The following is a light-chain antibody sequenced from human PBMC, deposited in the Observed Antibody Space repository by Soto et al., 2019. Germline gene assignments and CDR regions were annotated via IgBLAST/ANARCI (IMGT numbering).Light chain of an antibody. J-gene: IGLJ2*01. CDR1: SSNIGAGYD. CDR2: GNS. Sequence: QSVLTQPPSVSGAPGQRVTLSCTGSSSNIGAGYDVHWYQQLPGTVPKLLIYGNSIRPSGVPDRFSGSKSGTSASLAITGLQAEDEADYYCQAYDTRLSAVVFGGGTKLTVL. V-gene: IGLV1-40*01. CDR3: QAYDTRLSAVV.